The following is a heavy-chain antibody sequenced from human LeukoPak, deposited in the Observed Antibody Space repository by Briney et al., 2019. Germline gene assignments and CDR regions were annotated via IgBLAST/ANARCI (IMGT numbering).Heavy chain of an antibody. V-gene: IGHV5-51*01. CDR3: ARQDNWNYRFDP. CDR2: IYPGDSDT. CDR1: GYSFASYW. J-gene: IGHJ5*02. Sequence: GESLNISGQGSGYSFASYWSGWARQMPGKGLEWMGIIYPGDSDTRYSPSFQGQVTISADKSISTAYLQWSSLKASDTAMYYCARQDNWNYRFDPWGQGTLVTVSS. D-gene: IGHD1-7*01.